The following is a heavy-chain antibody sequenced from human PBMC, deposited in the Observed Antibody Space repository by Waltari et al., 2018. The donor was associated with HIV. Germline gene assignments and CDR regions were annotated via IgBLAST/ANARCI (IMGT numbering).Heavy chain of an antibody. D-gene: IGHD1-1*01. CDR2: IKTDGTIT. CDR1: GSIFDSYW. Sequence: DVQLLESGGGFVQPGGSIRVSCGASGSIFDSYWMFWVRQAPGEGLVWVARIKTDGTITTYADSVKGRFFISRDNAKNTLFLQMNSLRVEDTAVYYCTRTLQDLYFFDEWGQGTLVTVSS. CDR3: TRTLQDLYFFDE. V-gene: IGHV3-74*01. J-gene: IGHJ4*02.